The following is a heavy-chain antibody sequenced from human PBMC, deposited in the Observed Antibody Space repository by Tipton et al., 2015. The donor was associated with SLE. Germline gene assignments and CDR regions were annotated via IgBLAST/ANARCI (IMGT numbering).Heavy chain of an antibody. CDR2: INPSGGST. CDR3: ARGRSVTTMYWYFDL. J-gene: IGHJ2*01. V-gene: IGHV1-46*01. CDR1: GYTFTSYY. Sequence: QVQLVQSGAEVKKPGASVKVSCKASGYTFTSYYMHWVRQGPGQGLEWMGIINPSGGSTTYAQKFQGRVTMTRDTSTSTVYMELSSLRSEDTAVYYCARGRSVTTMYWYFDLWGRGTLVTVSS. D-gene: IGHD4-17*01.